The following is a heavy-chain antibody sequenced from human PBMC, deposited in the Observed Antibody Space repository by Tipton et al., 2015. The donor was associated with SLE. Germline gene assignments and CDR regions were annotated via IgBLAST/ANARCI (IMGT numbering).Heavy chain of an antibody. J-gene: IGHJ3*02. D-gene: IGHD6-6*01. CDR1: GGSISSSSYY. Sequence: TLSLTCTVSGGSISSSSYYWGWIRQPPGKGLEWIGSIYYSGSTNYNPSLKSRVTMSVDTSKNQFSLKVSSVTAADTAVYYCARFIISSSDAFDIWGQGTMVTVSS. CDR2: IYYSGST. V-gene: IGHV4-39*07. CDR3: ARFIISSSDAFDI.